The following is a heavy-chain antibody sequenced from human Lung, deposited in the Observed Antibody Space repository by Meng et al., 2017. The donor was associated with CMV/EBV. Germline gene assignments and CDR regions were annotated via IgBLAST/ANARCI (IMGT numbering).Heavy chain of an antibody. CDR1: GYTFTDYY. V-gene: IGHV1-2*02. J-gene: IGHJ6*02. CDR3: ATLPPVAARYYYNGFDV. CDR2: INPNSGGT. Sequence: ASVNVSXKASGYTFTDYYMHWVRQAPGQGLEWMGWINPNSGGTNYAQKFHDRVTMTRDTSISTAYMELRRLTSDDSAVYYCATLPPVAARYYYNGFDVWGQGXTVTVSS. D-gene: IGHD6-19*01.